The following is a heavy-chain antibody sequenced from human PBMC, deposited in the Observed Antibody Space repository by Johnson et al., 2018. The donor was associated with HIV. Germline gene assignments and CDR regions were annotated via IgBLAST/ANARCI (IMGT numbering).Heavy chain of an antibody. V-gene: IGHV3-7*05. CDR1: GFIISSYL. CDR2: IKKDGSGK. J-gene: IGHJ3*01. Sequence: MQLVESGGGLVQPGGSLRLSCAASGFIISSYLMTWVRQAPGKGLEWVASIKKDGSGKYYVDSVKGRLTISRDNAKTSLYLQMNSLRAEDTAVYYCARDAVIRSGWYNVDAFDVWGQGTMVTVSS. CDR3: ARDAVIRSGWYNVDAFDV. D-gene: IGHD6-19*01.